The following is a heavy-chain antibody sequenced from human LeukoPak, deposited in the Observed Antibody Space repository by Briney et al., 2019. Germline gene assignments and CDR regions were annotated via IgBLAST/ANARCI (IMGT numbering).Heavy chain of an antibody. J-gene: IGHJ3*02. CDR3: ARKPYAFDI. CDR2: IYHRGST. Sequence: SETLSLTCAVSGGSISSSNWWSGVRQPPGKGLEWIGEIYHRGSTNYNPSLKSRVTIAVDKSKNQFSLKLSSVTAVDTAVYYCARKPYAFDIWGQGTMVTVSS. CDR1: GGSISSSNW. V-gene: IGHV4-4*02.